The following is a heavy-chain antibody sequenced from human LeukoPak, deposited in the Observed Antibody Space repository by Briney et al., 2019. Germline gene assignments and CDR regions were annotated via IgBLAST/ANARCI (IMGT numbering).Heavy chain of an antibody. J-gene: IGHJ3*02. D-gene: IGHD3-22*01. CDR2: INHSGST. CDR1: GGSFSGYY. CDR3: ARGDDSSGYSTFDI. Sequence: PSETLSLTCAVYGGSFSGYYWSWIRQPPGKGLEWIGEINHSGSTNYNPSLKSRVTISVDTSENQFSLKLSSVTAADTAVYYCARGDDSSGYSTFDIWGQGTMATVSS. V-gene: IGHV4-34*01.